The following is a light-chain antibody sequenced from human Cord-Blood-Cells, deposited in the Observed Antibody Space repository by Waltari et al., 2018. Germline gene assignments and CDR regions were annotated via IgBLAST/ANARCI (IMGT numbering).Light chain of an antibody. Sequence: DIVMTQSPATLSLSPGKRATLSCRASQSVSSYLAWYQQKPGQAPRLLIYDASNRATGIPARFSGSGSGTDFTLTISSLEPEDFAVYYCQQRSNWPLTFGGGTKVEIK. CDR3: QQRSNWPLT. J-gene: IGKJ4*01. CDR1: QSVSSY. CDR2: DAS. V-gene: IGKV3-11*01.